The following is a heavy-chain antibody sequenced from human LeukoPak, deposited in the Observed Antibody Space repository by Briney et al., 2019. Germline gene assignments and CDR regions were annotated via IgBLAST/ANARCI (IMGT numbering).Heavy chain of an antibody. D-gene: IGHD2-2*01. V-gene: IGHV4-59*01. CDR3: ARSTYCSSTSCFEGWCFDL. CDR2: ISYSGST. Sequence: SETLSLTCTVSGGSISSYYWSWIRQPPGKGLEWIGYISYSGSTNYNPSLKSRVTISVDTSKNQFSLKLSSVTAADTAVYYCARSTYCSSTSCFEGWCFDLWGRGTLVTVSS. J-gene: IGHJ2*01. CDR1: GGSISSYY.